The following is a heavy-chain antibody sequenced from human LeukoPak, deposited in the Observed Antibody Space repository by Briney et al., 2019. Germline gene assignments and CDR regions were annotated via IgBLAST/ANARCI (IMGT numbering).Heavy chain of an antibody. D-gene: IGHD1-26*01. J-gene: IGHJ4*02. CDR1: GDPISSSSYY. Sequence: PSETLSLTCTVSGDPISSSSYYWGWIRQPPGKGLEWIGSIYYSGSTYYNPSLKSRVTISVDTSKNQFSLKLRSVTAADTAVYYCARPDRYGSYSGYWGQGTLVTVSS. V-gene: IGHV4-39*01. CDR3: ARPDRYGSYSGY. CDR2: IYYSGST.